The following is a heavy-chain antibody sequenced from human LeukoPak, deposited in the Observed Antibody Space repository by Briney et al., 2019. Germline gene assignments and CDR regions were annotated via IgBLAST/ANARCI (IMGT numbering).Heavy chain of an antibody. J-gene: IGHJ4*02. CDR3: ARDFVGAFDY. CDR1: GFIFSSYS. V-gene: IGHV3-21*01. D-gene: IGHD1-26*01. CDR2: ISSSSSYI. Sequence: GGSLRLSCAASGFIFSSYSMNWVRQAPGKGLEWVSSISSSSSYIYYADSVKGRFTISRDNAKNSLYLQMNSLRAEDTAVYYCARDFVGAFDYWGQGTLVAVSS.